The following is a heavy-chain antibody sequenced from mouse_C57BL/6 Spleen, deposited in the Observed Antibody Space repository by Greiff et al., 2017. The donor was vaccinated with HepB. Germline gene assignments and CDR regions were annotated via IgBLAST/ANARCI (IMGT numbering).Heavy chain of an antibody. CDR3: ARRGYYDSSYGYFDV. J-gene: IGHJ1*03. CDR1: GYSITSGYY. V-gene: IGHV3-6*01. D-gene: IGHD1-1*01. CDR2: ISYDGSN. Sequence: EVKLLESGPGLVKPSQSLSLTCSVTGYSITSGYYWNWIRQFPGNKLEWMGYISYDGSNNYNPSLKNRISITRDTSKNQFFLKLNSVTTEDTATYYCARRGYYDSSYGYFDVWGTGTTVTVSS.